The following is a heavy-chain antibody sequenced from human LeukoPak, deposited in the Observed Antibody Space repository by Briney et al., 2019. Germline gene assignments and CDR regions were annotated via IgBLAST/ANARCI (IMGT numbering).Heavy chain of an antibody. Sequence: ASVKVSCKASGYNFINYGITWVRQAPGQGLEWMGWINSNNGKIEYTQMLQGRVTMTTDTATSTVYMELRSLRSDDTAVYYCARKGSPVAGKRNWFDAWGQGTLVIVSS. CDR3: ARKGSPVAGKRNWFDA. J-gene: IGHJ5*02. CDR1: GYNFINYG. CDR2: INSNNGKI. D-gene: IGHD6-19*01. V-gene: IGHV1-18*01.